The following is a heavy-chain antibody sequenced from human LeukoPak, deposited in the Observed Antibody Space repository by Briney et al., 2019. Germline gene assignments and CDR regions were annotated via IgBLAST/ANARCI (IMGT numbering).Heavy chain of an antibody. Sequence: GGSLRLSCAVSGFTLKTFWMSWVRQAPGKGLQWVASIKQDGSEKYYVDSVRGRFTISRDNAKNSIYLQINSLRAGDSAVYYCARDNGGCAFDLWGHGTMVTVSS. CDR2: IKQDGSEK. CDR3: ARDNGGCAFDL. J-gene: IGHJ3*01. D-gene: IGHD2-8*01. V-gene: IGHV3-7*01. CDR1: GFTLKTFW.